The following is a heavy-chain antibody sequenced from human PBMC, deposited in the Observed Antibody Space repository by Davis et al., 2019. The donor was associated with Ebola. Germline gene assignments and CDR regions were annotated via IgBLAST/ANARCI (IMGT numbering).Heavy chain of an antibody. CDR3: AIKAGY. CDR2: ISSDSDYI. CDR1: GFTFSSYR. D-gene: IGHD6-25*01. Sequence: PGGSLRLSCAASGFTFSSYRMNWVRQAPGKGLEWVSSISSDSDYIYYADSAKGRFTISRDNAKNSLYLQMNSLRAEDTAVYYCAIKAGYWGQGTLVTVSS. V-gene: IGHV3-21*01. J-gene: IGHJ4*02.